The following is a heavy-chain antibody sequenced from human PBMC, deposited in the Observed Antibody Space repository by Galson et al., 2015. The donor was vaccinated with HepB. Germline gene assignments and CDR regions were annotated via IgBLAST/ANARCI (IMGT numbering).Heavy chain of an antibody. CDR2: INPSGGST. J-gene: IGHJ4*02. CDR1: GYTFTSYY. D-gene: IGHD5-12*01. CDR3: ARDRGYSGYDYTAYFDY. Sequence: SVKVSCKASGYTFTSYYMHWVRQAPGQGLEWMGIINPSGGSTSYAQKLQGRVTMTRDTSTSTVYMELSSLRSEDTAVYYCARDRGYSGYDYTAYFDYWGQGTLVTVSS. V-gene: IGHV1-46*04.